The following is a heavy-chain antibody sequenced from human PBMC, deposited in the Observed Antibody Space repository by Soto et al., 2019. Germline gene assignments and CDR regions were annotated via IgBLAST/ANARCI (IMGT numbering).Heavy chain of an antibody. CDR2: ISPYNGNT. V-gene: IGHV1-18*01. Sequence: QVQLVQSGAEVKKPGASVKVSCKASGYTFNTYGVSWVRQAPGQGLEWLGWISPYNGNTNYPQKLKGRVTMTTDTSTSTAYMELRSLRSDDTAVYYCARCITGAGSFWYFDLWGRGTLVTVSS. D-gene: IGHD6-19*01. J-gene: IGHJ2*01. CDR3: ARCITGAGSFWYFDL. CDR1: GYTFNTYG.